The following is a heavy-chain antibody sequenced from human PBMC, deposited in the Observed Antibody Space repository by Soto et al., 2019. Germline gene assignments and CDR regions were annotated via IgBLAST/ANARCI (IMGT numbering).Heavy chain of an antibody. CDR2: IIPIFGTA. V-gene: IGHV1-69*12. CDR1: GGTFSSSA. D-gene: IGHD3-10*01. Sequence: QVQLVQSGAEVKKPGSSVKVSCKASGGTFSSSAISWVRQAPGQGLEWMGGIIPIFGTANYAQKFQGRVTITADESTSTAYMELSSLRSEDTAVYYCARGNYYGSSSYYYGMDVWGQGTTVTVSS. CDR3: ARGNYYGSSSYYYGMDV. J-gene: IGHJ6*02.